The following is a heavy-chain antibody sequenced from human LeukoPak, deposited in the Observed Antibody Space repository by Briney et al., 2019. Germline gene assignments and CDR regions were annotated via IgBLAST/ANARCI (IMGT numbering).Heavy chain of an antibody. D-gene: IGHD3-22*01. Sequence: GGSLRLSCAASGFTFSSYAMSWVRQAPGKGLEWVGRIKSKTDGGTTDYAAPVKGRFTISRDDSKNTLYLQMNSLKTEDTAVYYCTTGFDYYDSSGELVYFDYWGQGTLVTVSS. CDR2: IKSKTDGGTT. V-gene: IGHV3-15*01. CDR3: TTGFDYYDSSGELVYFDY. CDR1: GFTFSSYA. J-gene: IGHJ4*02.